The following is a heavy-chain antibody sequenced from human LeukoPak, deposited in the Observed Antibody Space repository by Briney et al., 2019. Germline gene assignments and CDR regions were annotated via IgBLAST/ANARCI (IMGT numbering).Heavy chain of an antibody. V-gene: IGHV3-64*01. CDR1: GFTFSSYA. D-gene: IGHD3-9*01. Sequence: GGSLRLSCSAAGFTFSSYAMHWVRQAPGKGLEYVSGISSNGGTTNYANSVKGRFITSRDNSKNTLSLQMDSLRAEDMAVYYCARGTSAWLLYNWFDSWAREPWSPSPQ. CDR3: ARGTSAWLLYNWFDS. J-gene: IGHJ5*01. CDR2: ISSNGGTT.